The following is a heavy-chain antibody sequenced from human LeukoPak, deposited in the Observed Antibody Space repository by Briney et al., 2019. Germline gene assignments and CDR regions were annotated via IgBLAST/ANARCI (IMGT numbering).Heavy chain of an antibody. J-gene: IGHJ4*02. Sequence: NPGGSLRLSCAASGFTITDHHMDWVRQAPGKGLEWVSYISSSGSTIYYADSVKGRFTISRDNAKNSLCLQMNSLRAEDTAVYYCARDPVMVRGLFDYWGQGTLVTVSS. CDR3: ARDPVMVRGLFDY. CDR1: GFTITDHH. D-gene: IGHD3-10*01. CDR2: ISSSGSTI. V-gene: IGHV3-11*04.